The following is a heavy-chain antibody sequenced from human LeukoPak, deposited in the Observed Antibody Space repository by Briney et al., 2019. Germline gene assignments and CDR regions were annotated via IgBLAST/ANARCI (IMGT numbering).Heavy chain of an antibody. Sequence: ASVKVSCKASGYTFTSYGISWVRQAPGQALEWMGWNSAYNGNTNYAQKLQGRFTMTTDTSTSTAYMELRSLRSDDTAVYYCARDRKQQLVMVNWFDPWGQGTLVTVSS. CDR2: NSAYNGNT. CDR3: ARDRKQQLVMVNWFDP. D-gene: IGHD6-13*01. CDR1: GYTFTSYG. J-gene: IGHJ5*02. V-gene: IGHV1-18*01.